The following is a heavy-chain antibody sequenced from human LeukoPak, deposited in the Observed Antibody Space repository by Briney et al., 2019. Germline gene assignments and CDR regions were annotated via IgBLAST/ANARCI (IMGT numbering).Heavy chain of an antibody. V-gene: IGHV3-30*02. CDR1: GFTFSSYG. CDR2: IRYDGSNK. J-gene: IGHJ4*02. D-gene: IGHD3-22*01. CDR3: AKELFYYDSSGYYYFDY. Sequence: GGSLRLSCAASGFTFSSYGMHWVRQAPGKGLEWVAFIRYDGSNKYYADSVKGRFTISRDNSKNTLYLQMNSLRAEDTAVYYCAKELFYYDSSGYYYFDYWGQGTLVTVSS.